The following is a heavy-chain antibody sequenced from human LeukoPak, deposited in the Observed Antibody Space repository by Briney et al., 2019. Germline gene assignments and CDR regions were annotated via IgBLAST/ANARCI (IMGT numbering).Heavy chain of an antibody. D-gene: IGHD5-18*01. J-gene: IGHJ4*02. CDR1: GFTFDDYA. V-gene: IGHV3-43*02. CDR2: ISGDGGST. Sequence: PGGSLRLSCTASGFTFDDYAMHWVRQAPGKGLEWVSLISGDGGSTYYADSVKGRFTISRDNSKNSLYLQMNSLRTEDTALYYCAKVLADTAMVLSALDYWGQGTLVTVSS. CDR3: AKVLADTAMVLSALDY.